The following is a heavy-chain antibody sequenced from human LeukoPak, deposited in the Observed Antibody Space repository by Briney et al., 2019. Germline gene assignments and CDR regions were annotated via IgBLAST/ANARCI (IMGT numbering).Heavy chain of an antibody. CDR1: GFTFSTYV. CDR3: AKGPRSSWYHYGMDV. CDR2: ISGRGDYT. J-gene: IGHJ6*04. Sequence: GGSLRLSCAASGFTFSTYVMAWVRQAPGQGLEWVSVISGRGDYTYYADSMKGRFTISRDNSKNSLFLQMSSLRAEDTAVYYCAKGPRSSWYHYGMDVWGKGTTVTVSS. D-gene: IGHD6-13*01. V-gene: IGHV3-23*01.